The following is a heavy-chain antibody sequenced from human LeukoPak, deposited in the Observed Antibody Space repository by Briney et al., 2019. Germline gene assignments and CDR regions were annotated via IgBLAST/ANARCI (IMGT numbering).Heavy chain of an antibody. CDR2: ISVSGNSM. V-gene: IGHV3-48*01. CDR3: ARKNYDKMDV. Sequence: PGGSLRLSCVGSGFTFNTYSMNWVSQAPGKGLECISYISVSGNSMQYADSVKGRFSISRDSAKNSLYLQMNNLRAEDTAVYYCARKNYDKMDVWGKGTTVTVSS. J-gene: IGHJ6*03. CDR1: GFTFNTYS.